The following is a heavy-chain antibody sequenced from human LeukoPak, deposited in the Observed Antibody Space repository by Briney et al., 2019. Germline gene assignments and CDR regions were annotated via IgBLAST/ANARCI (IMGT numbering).Heavy chain of an antibody. CDR2: FDPEDGET. CDR3: ATDIIPYAAAGTRMDDY. Sequence: ASVKVSCKVSGYTLTELSMHWVRQAPGKGLEWMGGFDPEDGETIYAQKFQGRVTMTEDTSTDTAYMELSSLRSEDTAVYYCATDIIPYAAAGTRMDDYWGQGTLVTVSS. J-gene: IGHJ4*02. D-gene: IGHD6-13*01. V-gene: IGHV1-24*01. CDR1: GYTLTELS.